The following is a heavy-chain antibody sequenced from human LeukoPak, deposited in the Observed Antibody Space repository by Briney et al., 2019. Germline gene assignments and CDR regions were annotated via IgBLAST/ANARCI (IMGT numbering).Heavy chain of an antibody. J-gene: IGHJ4*02. Sequence: SETLSLTCTVSGGSISSYYWSWIRQPPGKGLEWIGYIYYSGSTNYNPSLKSRVTISVDTSKNQFSLKLSSVTAADTAVYYCARSHSVWTSFDYWGQGTLVTVSS. D-gene: IGHD3/OR15-3a*01. V-gene: IGHV4-59*01. CDR3: ARSHSVWTSFDY. CDR2: IYYSGST. CDR1: GGSISSYY.